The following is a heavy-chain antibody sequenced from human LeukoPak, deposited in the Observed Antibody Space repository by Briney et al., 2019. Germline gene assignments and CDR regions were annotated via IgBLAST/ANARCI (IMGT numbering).Heavy chain of an antibody. CDR2: IKQDGSEK. V-gene: IGHV3-7*01. J-gene: IGHJ4*02. Sequence: GGSLRLSCAASGFTFSSYWMSWVRQAPGKGLEWVANIKQDGSEKYYVDSVKGRFTISRDNAKNSLYLQMNSLRAEDTAVYYCARSIVVVPAAMGYWGQGTLVTVSS. CDR1: GFTFSSYW. CDR3: ARSIVVVPAAMGY. D-gene: IGHD2-2*01.